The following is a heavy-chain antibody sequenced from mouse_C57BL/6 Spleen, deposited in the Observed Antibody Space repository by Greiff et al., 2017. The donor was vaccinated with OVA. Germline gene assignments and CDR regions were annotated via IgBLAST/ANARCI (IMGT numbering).Heavy chain of an antibody. CDR2: IRNKANGYTT. D-gene: IGHD2-5*01. CDR3: ARSNGIFDY. J-gene: IGHJ2*01. CDR1: GFTFTDYY. Sequence: EVNVVESGGGLVQPGGSLSLSCAASGFTFTDYYMSWVRQPPGKALEWLGFIRNKANGYTTEYSASVKGRFTISRDNSQSILYLQMNALRAEDSATYYCARSNGIFDYWGQGTTLTVSS. V-gene: IGHV7-3*01.